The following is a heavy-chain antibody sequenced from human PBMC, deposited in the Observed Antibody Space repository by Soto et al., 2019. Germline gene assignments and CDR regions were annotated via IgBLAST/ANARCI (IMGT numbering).Heavy chain of an antibody. D-gene: IGHD6-13*01. J-gene: IGHJ6*02. V-gene: IGHV5-51*01. Sequence: PGESLKISCKGSGYSFTSYWIGWVRQMPGKGLEWMGFIYPGDSDTRYSPSFQGQVTISADKSISTAYLQWSSLKASDTAMYYCARSKSLRREKSSSWTPQGYYYYYGMDVWGQGTTVTVSS. CDR2: IYPGDSDT. CDR3: ARSKSLRREKSSSWTPQGYYYYYGMDV. CDR1: GYSFTSYW.